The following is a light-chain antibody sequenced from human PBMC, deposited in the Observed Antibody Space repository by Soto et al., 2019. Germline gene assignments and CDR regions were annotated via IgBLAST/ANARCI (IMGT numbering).Light chain of an antibody. CDR3: QQSHGIPYT. Sequence: DIQMTQSPSSLSASVGDRVTITCRASQTITGYLNWYQQRPGKAPQLLIDAASSLQSGVPSRFSGSGSGTDFTLTINSLQPEDFATYYCQQSHGIPYTFGQGTKLEIK. J-gene: IGKJ2*01. CDR1: QTITGY. V-gene: IGKV1-39*01. CDR2: AAS.